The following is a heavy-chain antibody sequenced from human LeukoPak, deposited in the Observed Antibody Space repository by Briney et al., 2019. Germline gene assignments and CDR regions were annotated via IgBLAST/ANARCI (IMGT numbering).Heavy chain of an antibody. J-gene: IGHJ4*02. V-gene: IGHV1-3*01. CDR2: ISAGNGNT. CDR3: ARDSGSGNNDY. D-gene: IGHD1-26*01. Sequence: ASVKVSCTASGYTFTSYAMNWVRQAPGQRLEWMGWISAGNGNTKYSQNFQGRVTFISNTSATTAFMELSSLRSEDAAVYYCARDSGSGNNDYWGQGTLVTVSS. CDR1: GYTFTSYA.